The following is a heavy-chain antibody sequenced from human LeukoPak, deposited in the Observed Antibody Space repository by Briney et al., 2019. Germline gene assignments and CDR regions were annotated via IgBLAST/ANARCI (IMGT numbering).Heavy chain of an antibody. CDR2: INHSGST. CDR1: GGSFSGYY. CDR3: ASSAYSSGWYGGVWDY. J-gene: IGHJ4*02. V-gene: IGHV4-34*01. Sequence: SETLSLTCAVYGGSFSGYYWSWIRQPPGKGLEWIGEINHSGSTNYNPSLKSRVTISVDTSENQFSLKLSSVTAADTAVYYCASSAYSSGWYGGVWDYWGQGTLVTVSS. D-gene: IGHD6-19*01.